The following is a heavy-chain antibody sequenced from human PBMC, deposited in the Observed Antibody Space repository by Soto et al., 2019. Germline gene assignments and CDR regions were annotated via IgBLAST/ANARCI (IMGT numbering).Heavy chain of an antibody. Sequence: EVQLLESGGGLVQPGGSLRLSCAASGFTFSSYAMNWVRQAPGKGLEWVSVISGTGGITYHADSVKGRFPISRDNSKNTLYLQMDSLRAEDTAVYFCAKEETVISHYYYYYGMDVWGQGTTVTVSS. CDR1: GFTFSSYA. D-gene: IGHD4-4*01. V-gene: IGHV3-23*01. CDR3: AKEETVISHYYYYYGMDV. CDR2: ISGTGGIT. J-gene: IGHJ6*02.